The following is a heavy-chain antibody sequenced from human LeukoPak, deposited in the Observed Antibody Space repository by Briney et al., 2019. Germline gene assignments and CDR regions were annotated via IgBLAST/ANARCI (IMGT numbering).Heavy chain of an antibody. CDR3: ARSVTTVYYYYMDV. CDR2: IYISGST. V-gene: IGHV4-61*02. Sequence: PSETLSLTCTVSGGSISSGSYYWSWIRQPAGKGLEWIGRIYISGSTNYNPSLKSRVTISVDTSKNQFSLELSSVTAADTAVYYCARSVTTVYYYYMDVWGKGTTVTVSS. D-gene: IGHD4-17*01. CDR1: GGSISSGSYY. J-gene: IGHJ6*03.